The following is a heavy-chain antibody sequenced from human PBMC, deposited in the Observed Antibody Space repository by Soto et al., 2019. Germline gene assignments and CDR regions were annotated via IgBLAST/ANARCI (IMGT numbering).Heavy chain of an antibody. Sequence: LRLSCAASGFHFSRHGVHWVRQAPGRGLEWVAVIWSDGSKEYYADSVKGRFTISRDNSKNTVSLQMNSLRSEDTAVYYCARDQVWPGNGLDVWDQGTTVTVSS. CDR3: ARDQVWPGNGLDV. V-gene: IGHV3-33*01. D-gene: IGHD3-16*01. CDR2: IWSDGSKE. J-gene: IGHJ6*02. CDR1: GFHFSRHG.